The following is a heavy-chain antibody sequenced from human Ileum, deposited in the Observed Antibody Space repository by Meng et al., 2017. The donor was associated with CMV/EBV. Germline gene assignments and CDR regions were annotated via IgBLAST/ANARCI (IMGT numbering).Heavy chain of an antibody. Sequence: VLLVRVGGGVVPTGGSLRLSCAASGFTIRDNSMNWVRQAPGKGPEWVSLMYDSGTTKYADSVKGRFTISRDNSKNTLYLQMNSLRVEDTAVYYCAGDGGYSDPWGQGTLVTVSS. V-gene: IGHV3-66*01. CDR3: AGDGGYSDP. J-gene: IGHJ5*02. D-gene: IGHD2-21*01. CDR1: GFTIRDNS. CDR2: MYDSGTT.